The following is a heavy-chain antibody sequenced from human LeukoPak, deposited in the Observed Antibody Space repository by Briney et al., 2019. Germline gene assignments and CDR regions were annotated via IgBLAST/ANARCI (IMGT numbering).Heavy chain of an antibody. J-gene: IGHJ4*02. CDR3: AKDSSGWFGEFDY. CDR1: GFTFSSYA. CDR2: ISGSGGST. Sequence: PGGSLRLSCAASGFTFSSYAMSWVRQAPGKGLEWVSAISGSGGSTYYADSVKGRFTISRDNSKNTLYLQMNSLRAEDTAVFYCAKDSSGWFGEFDYWGQGTLVTVSS. V-gene: IGHV3-23*01. D-gene: IGHD3-10*01.